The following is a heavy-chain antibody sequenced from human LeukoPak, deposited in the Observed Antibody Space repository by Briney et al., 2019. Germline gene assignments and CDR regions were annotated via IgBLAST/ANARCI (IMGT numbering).Heavy chain of an antibody. CDR2: ISDNGNDK. CDR3: ARVHLFSNDN. Sequence: GGSLRLSCAASGFTFSSYGMHWVRQAPGKGLEWVAVISDNGNDKYYVDSVKGRFTISRDNSKNTVYLQMNSLRPEDTALYYCARVHLFSNDNWGQGTLVTVSS. D-gene: IGHD2/OR15-2a*01. V-gene: IGHV3-30*03. J-gene: IGHJ4*02. CDR1: GFTFSSYG.